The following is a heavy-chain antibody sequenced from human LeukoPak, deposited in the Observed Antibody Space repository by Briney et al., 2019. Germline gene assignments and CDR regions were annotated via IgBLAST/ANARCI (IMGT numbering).Heavy chain of an antibody. V-gene: IGHV3-33*01. CDR3: ARDRRYGSYIPDY. J-gene: IGHJ4*02. Sequence: GGSPRLSCAAFGFTFSSYGMHRGRQAPGQGLEWVAVIWYDGSNKYYADSVKGRFTISRDNSKNTLYLQMNSLRAEDTAVYYCARDRRYGSYIPDYWGQGTLVTVSS. D-gene: IGHD1-26*01. CDR1: GFTFSSYG. CDR2: IWYDGSNK.